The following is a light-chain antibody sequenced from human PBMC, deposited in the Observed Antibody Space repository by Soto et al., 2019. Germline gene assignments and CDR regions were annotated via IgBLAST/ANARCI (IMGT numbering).Light chain of an antibody. CDR1: SSDVGDYNF. V-gene: IGLV2-14*01. CDR3: TSYTTSSTFYV. Sequence: HSALTQPASVSGSPGQSITISCTGTSSDVGDYNFVSWYQQRPGKAPKLMIYDVSHRPSGVSNRFSGSKSGNTASLTISGLQAEDEADYYCTSYTTSSTFYVFGTGTKVTVL. J-gene: IGLJ1*01. CDR2: DVS.